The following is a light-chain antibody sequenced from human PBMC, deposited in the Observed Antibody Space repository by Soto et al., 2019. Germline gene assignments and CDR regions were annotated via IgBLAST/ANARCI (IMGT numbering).Light chain of an antibody. V-gene: IGLV2-8*01. CDR3: TSYTSSYIFV. CDR1: SSDVGASEY. CDR2: RVS. J-gene: IGLJ1*01. Sequence: QSVLTQPPSASGSPGQSVTISCTGTSSDVGASEYVSWYQQHPGKAPKLMIYRVSKRPSGVPDRFSGSRSGNTASLTVSGLQAEDEADYYCTSYTSSYIFVLGGGTKVTVL.